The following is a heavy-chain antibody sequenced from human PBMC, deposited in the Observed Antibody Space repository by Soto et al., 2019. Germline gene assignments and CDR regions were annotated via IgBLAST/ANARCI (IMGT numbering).Heavy chain of an antibody. CDR3: ARKGEVTGLKY. J-gene: IGHJ4*02. Sequence: EVQLVESGGGLVQPGGSLRVSCAASGFIFTDYWLHWVRQVPGEGLEWLSRINPDGNSTDYADSVKGRFTVSRDNAKNTLYLQMNSLRAEDTAVYYCARKGEVTGLKYWGQGTLVTVSS. D-gene: IGHD1-20*01. CDR1: GFIFTDYW. V-gene: IGHV3-74*01. CDR2: INPDGNST.